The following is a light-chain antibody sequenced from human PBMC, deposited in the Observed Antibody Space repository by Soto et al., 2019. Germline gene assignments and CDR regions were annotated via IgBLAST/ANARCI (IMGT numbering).Light chain of an antibody. J-gene: IGKJ4*01. CDR3: QQRSDWPST. Sequence: EIVLTQSPVTLSLSPGGRATLSCRASQSVGSYFAWYQQKPGQAPRLLIYDASSRATGIPARFSGSGSGTDFTLTISSLEPEDFAVYYCQQRSDWPSTFGGGTRVEIK. CDR2: DAS. V-gene: IGKV3-11*01. CDR1: QSVGSY.